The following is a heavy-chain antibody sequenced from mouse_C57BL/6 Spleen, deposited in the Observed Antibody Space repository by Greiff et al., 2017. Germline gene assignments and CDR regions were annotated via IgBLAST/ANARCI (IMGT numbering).Heavy chain of an antibody. CDR3: AIRGVSRVVGAMDY. J-gene: IGHJ4*01. CDR2: IYPGSGST. D-gene: IGHD1-1*01. Sequence: QVQLQQPGAELVKPGASVKMSCKASGYTFTSYWITWVKQRPGQGLEWIGDIYPGSGSTNYNEKFKSKATLTVDTSSSTAYMQLRSLTSEDSAVYDCAIRGVSRVVGAMDYWGQGTTVTVSS. CDR1: GYTFTSYW. V-gene: IGHV1-55*01.